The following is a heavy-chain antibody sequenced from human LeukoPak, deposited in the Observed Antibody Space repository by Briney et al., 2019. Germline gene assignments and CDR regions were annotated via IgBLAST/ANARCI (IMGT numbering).Heavy chain of an antibody. Sequence: GRSLRLSCAASGFTVSSNYMSWVRHAPGKGLELVSFIYSGGSTYYADSVKGRFTISRDNSKNTLYLQMNSLRAEDTAVYYCARDKEGPLDYWGQGTLVTVSS. J-gene: IGHJ4*02. V-gene: IGHV3-53*01. CDR2: IYSGGST. CDR3: ARDKEGPLDY. CDR1: GFTVSSNY.